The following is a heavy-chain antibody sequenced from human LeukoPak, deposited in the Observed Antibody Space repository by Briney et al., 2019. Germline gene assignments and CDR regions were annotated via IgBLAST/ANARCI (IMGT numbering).Heavy chain of an antibody. D-gene: IGHD3-16*01. Sequence: PSETLSLTCTVSRGSISGYSWSWIRQSPGGGLDWIGYIYYSGDTAYNPSLRSRVTLSVDTSKNQFSLHLSSVTAADTAVYYCARDRALGSGKFYFDYWGQGTLVTVSS. CDR1: RGSISGYS. CDR3: ARDRALGSGKFYFDY. CDR2: IYYSGDT. V-gene: IGHV4-59*01. J-gene: IGHJ4*02.